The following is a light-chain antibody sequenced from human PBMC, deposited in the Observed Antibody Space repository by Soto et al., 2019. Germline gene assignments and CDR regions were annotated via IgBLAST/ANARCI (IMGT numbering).Light chain of an antibody. CDR2: GSS. CDR1: QSVSNNY. J-gene: IGKJ2*01. CDR3: QQYGSPPPYT. V-gene: IGKV3-20*01. Sequence: EVVLTQSPGTLSLSPGERATLSCRASQSVSNNYLAWYQQKPGQGPRLLIFGSSDRATGIPDRFSGSGSGTDVTLTSSRLEPEDFAVYYGQQYGSPPPYTFGQGTKLEIK.